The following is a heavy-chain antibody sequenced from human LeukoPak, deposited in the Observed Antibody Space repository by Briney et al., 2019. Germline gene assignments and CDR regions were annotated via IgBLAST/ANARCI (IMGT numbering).Heavy chain of an antibody. D-gene: IGHD1-26*01. Sequence: SETLSLTCAVYGGSFSSYYWGWIRQPPGKGLEWIGSIYYSGSTYYNPSLKSRVTISVDTSKNQFSLKLSSVTAADTAVYYCARRVGATPFDYWGQGTLVTVSS. CDR3: ARRVGATPFDY. CDR2: IYYSGST. V-gene: IGHV4-39*01. CDR1: GGSFSSYY. J-gene: IGHJ4*02.